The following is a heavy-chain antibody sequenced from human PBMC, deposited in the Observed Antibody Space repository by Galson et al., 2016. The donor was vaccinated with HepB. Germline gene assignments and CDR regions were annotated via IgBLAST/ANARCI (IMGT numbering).Heavy chain of an antibody. CDR3: ARDLRGSSGWYLDY. J-gene: IGHJ4*02. D-gene: IGHD6-19*01. CDR1: GFTFSSYS. CDR2: ISSSSSTI. Sequence: SLRLSCAASGFTFSSYSMNWVRQAPGKGLEWISYISSSSSTIYYADSVKGRFTISRDNAKSSLYLQMNSLRDDDTAVYYCARDLRGSSGWYLDYWGQGTLVTVSS. V-gene: IGHV3-48*02.